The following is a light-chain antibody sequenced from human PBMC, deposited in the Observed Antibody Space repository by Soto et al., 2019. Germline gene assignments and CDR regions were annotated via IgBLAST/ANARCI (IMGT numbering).Light chain of an antibody. V-gene: IGLV1-47*02. J-gene: IGLJ1*01. CDR2: SNN. CDR1: SSSIGTNF. CDR3: AAWDDSLSTYV. Sequence: QSVLTQPPSASGTPGQRVSISCSGYSSSIGTNFVYWYQQLPGTAPKVLIHSNNQRPSGVPDRFSGSKSGTSASLAISGLRSEDEADYYCAAWDDSLSTYVFGSGTQLTVL.